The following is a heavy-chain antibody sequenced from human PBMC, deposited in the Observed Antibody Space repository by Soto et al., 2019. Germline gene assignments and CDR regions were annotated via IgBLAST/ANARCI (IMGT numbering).Heavy chain of an antibody. D-gene: IGHD3-10*01. CDR2: INHSGST. J-gene: IGHJ4*02. CDR3: ARVGTMVRGVIIQYYFDY. CDR1: GGSFSGYY. Sequence: SETLSLTCAVYGGSFSGYYWSWIRQPPGKGLEWIGEINHSGSTNYNPSLKSRATISVDTSKNQFSLKLSSVTAADTAVYYCARVGTMVRGVIIQYYFDYWGQGTLVTVSS. V-gene: IGHV4-34*01.